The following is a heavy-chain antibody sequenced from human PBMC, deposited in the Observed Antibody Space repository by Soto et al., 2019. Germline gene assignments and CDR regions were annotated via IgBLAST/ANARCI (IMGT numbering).Heavy chain of an antibody. V-gene: IGHV3-23*01. CDR2: LSGSGTST. Sequence: PGGSLRLSCAASGFSFVNYAMNWVRQAPGKGLEWFSGLSGSGTSTYYADSVKGRFTISRDNSRDTLFLQMNSLTADDTAVYYCAKATTNGGWFNPFDSWGQGALVTVSS. CDR1: GFSFVNYA. J-gene: IGHJ4*02. CDR3: AKATTNGGWFNPFDS. D-gene: IGHD6-19*01.